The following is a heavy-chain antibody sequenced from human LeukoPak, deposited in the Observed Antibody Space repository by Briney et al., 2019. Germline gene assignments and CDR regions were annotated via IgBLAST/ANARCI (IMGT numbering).Heavy chain of an antibody. CDR2: ISTSGST. CDR3: ARDTPLPGGAFDI. Sequence: SETLSLTCTVSGGSISSYYWSWIRQPPGKGLEWIGRISTSGSTNYNPSLKSRVTMSVDTSKNQFSLKLGSVTAADTAVYYCARDTPLPGGAFDIWGQGTMVTVSS. J-gene: IGHJ3*02. V-gene: IGHV4-4*07. D-gene: IGHD3-10*01. CDR1: GGSISSYY.